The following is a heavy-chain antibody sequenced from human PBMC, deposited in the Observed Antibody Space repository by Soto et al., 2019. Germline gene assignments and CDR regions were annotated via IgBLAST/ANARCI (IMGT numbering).Heavy chain of an antibody. CDR2: IYWDDDK. CDR1: GFSLSTSRMG. CDR3: AQTTNWGSAFEI. J-gene: IGHJ3*02. D-gene: IGHD7-27*01. V-gene: IGHV2-5*02. Sequence: QITLKESGPTLVKPTQTLTLTCTFSGFSLSTSRMGVAWIRQPPGQALEWLALIYWDDDKRYSPSLRSRLTITNDTSKNQVILTLTNMDPVDTATYYCAQTTNWGSAFEIWGQVTMVTASS.